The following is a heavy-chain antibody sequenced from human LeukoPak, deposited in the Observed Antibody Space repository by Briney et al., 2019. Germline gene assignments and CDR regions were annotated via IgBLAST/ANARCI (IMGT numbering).Heavy chain of an antibody. Sequence: GGSLRLSCVASGFTFGKYWMSWVRQAPGKGLEWVSAISGSGGSTYYADSVKGRFTISRDNSKNTLYLQMNSLRAEDTAVYYCARKGSYYDSSGYHFDYWGQGTLVTVSS. V-gene: IGHV3-23*01. J-gene: IGHJ4*02. CDR2: ISGSGGST. CDR3: ARKGSYYDSSGYHFDY. D-gene: IGHD3-22*01. CDR1: GFTFGKYW.